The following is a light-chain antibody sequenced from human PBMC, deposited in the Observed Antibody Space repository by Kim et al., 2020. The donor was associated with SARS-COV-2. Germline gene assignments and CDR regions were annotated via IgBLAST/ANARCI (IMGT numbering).Light chain of an antibody. Sequence: QRVTISCSGSSSNIGNNAVNWYQQLPGKAPKLLIYYDDLLPSGVSDRFSGSKSGTSASLAISGLHSEDEADYYCAAWDDRLKGPVFGGGTQLTVL. V-gene: IGLV1-36*01. J-gene: IGLJ2*01. CDR1: SSNIGNNA. CDR3: AAWDDRLKGPV. CDR2: YDD.